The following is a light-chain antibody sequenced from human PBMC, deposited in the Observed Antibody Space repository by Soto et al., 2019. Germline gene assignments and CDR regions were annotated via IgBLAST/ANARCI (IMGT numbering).Light chain of an antibody. J-gene: IGKJ2*01. Sequence: EIVLTQSPGALSLSPGERATLSCRVSQSVSSTYLGWYQQKPGQAPRLLIYGTSNRASGIPDRFSGSGSGTDFPLTISRLEPEDFAVYYCQQYGSSPPDTFGQGTKLEIK. CDR3: QQYGSSPPDT. CDR1: QSVSSTY. V-gene: IGKV3-20*01. CDR2: GTS.